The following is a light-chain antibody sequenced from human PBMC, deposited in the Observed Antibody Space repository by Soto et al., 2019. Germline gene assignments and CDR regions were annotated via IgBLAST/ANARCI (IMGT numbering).Light chain of an antibody. CDR1: QSIDHW. Sequence: DLQMTQSPSTLSASVGDRVTITCRASQSIDHWLAWYQQKPGKAPKVLIYKASSLESGVPSTFSGSESGTEFTLTISSLKPDDFATYYCQQYHSSPYTFGQGTKLEIK. CDR3: QQYHSSPYT. CDR2: KAS. V-gene: IGKV1-5*03. J-gene: IGKJ2*01.